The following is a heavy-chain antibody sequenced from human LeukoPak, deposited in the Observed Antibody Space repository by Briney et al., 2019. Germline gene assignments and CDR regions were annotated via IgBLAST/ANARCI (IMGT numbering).Heavy chain of an antibody. CDR1: GFTFSSYA. CDR3: AKGTGYSSGWLDY. D-gene: IGHD6-19*01. CDR2: ISGSGGST. V-gene: IGHV3-23*01. Sequence: PGGSLRLSCAASGFTFSSYAMSWVRQAPGKGLEWVSAISGSGGSTYYADSVKGRFTISRDNSKNTLYLQMNSLRAEDTAVYCCAKGTGYSSGWLDYWGQGTLVTVSS. J-gene: IGHJ4*02.